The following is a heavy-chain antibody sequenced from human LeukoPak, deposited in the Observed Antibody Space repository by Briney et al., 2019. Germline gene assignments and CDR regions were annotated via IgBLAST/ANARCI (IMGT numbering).Heavy chain of an antibody. D-gene: IGHD7-27*01. V-gene: IGHV3-66*01. J-gene: IGHJ4*02. Sequence: GGSLRLSCAASGFTVSSNYMSWVRQAPGKGLEWVSVICSGGSTYYADSVKGRFTISRDNSKNTLYLQMNSLRAEDTAVYYCARGPRNAWGFTSILYFDYWGQGTLVTVSS. CDR1: GFTVSSNY. CDR2: ICSGGST. CDR3: ARGPRNAWGFTSILYFDY.